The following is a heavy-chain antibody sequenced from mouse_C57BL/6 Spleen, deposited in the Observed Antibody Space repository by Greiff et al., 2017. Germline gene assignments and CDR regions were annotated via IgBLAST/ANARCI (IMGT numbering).Heavy chain of an antibody. V-gene: IGHV1-5*01. D-gene: IGHD1-1*01. Sequence: EVQLQQSGTVLARPGASVKMSCKTSGYTFTSYWMHWVKQRPGQGLEWIGAIYPGNSDTSYNQKFKGKAKLTAVTSASTAYMELSSLTNEDSAVYYCTRCYGSSHWYFDVWGTGTTVTVSS. J-gene: IGHJ1*03. CDR2: IYPGNSDT. CDR1: GYTFTSYW. CDR3: TRCYGSSHWYFDV.